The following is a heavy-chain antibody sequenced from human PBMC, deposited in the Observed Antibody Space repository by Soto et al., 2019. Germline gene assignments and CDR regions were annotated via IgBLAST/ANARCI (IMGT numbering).Heavy chain of an antibody. Sequence: QVQLQESGPGLVKPSQTLSLTCTVSGGSISSGGYYWSWIRQHPGKGLEWIGYIYYSGSTYYNPSLKSRVTISVDTSKNQFSLKLSSVTAADTAVYYCARGDYDSSVSDTNWFDPXGXGTXXTVSS. CDR3: ARGDYDSSVSDTNWFDP. V-gene: IGHV4-31*03. CDR1: GGSISSGGYY. D-gene: IGHD3-22*01. J-gene: IGHJ5*02. CDR2: IYYSGST.